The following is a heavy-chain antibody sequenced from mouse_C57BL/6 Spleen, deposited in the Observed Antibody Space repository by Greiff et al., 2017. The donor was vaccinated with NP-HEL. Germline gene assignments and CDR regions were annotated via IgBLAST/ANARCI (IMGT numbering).Heavy chain of an antibody. CDR1: GYAFSSSW. CDR2: IYPGDGDT. CDR3: ARGDDGYYDY. V-gene: IGHV1-82*01. J-gene: IGHJ2*01. D-gene: IGHD2-3*01. Sequence: VKLMESGPELVKPGASVKISCKASGYAFSSSWINWVKQRPGKGLEWIGRIYPGDGDTNYNGKFKGKATLTADKSSSTAYMQLSSLTSEDSAVYFCARGDDGYYDYWGQGTTLTVSS.